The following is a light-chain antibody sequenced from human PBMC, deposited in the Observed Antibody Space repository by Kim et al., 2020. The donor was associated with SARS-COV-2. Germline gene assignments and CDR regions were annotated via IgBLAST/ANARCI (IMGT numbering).Light chain of an antibody. CDR3: QQYNSYSWT. CDR2: DAS. J-gene: IGKJ1*01. CDR1: QSISSW. Sequence: ACVGDRVTITCRASQSISSWLAWYQQKPGKAPKLLIYDASRLESGVPSRFSGSGSGTEFTLSISSLQPDDFATYYCQQYNSYSWTFGQGTKVDIK. V-gene: IGKV1-5*01.